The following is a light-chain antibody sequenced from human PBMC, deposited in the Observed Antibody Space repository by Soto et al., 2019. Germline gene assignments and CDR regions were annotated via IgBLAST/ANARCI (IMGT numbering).Light chain of an antibody. CDR2: RIS. Sequence: EIVLTQSPDTLSVSPGETATLSCRASQSADSNLALYQQKPGQAPRLLMYRISARATGIPARFSGSGSGTEFTLTISSLQSEDAAVYYCQQHNNWPLTFGGGTKVEI. V-gene: IGKV3D-15*01. CDR3: QQHNNWPLT. CDR1: QSADSN. J-gene: IGKJ4*01.